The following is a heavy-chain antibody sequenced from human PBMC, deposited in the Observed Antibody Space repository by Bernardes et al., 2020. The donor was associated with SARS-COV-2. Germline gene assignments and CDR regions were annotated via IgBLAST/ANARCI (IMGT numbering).Heavy chain of an antibody. J-gene: IGHJ4*02. D-gene: IGHD3-22*01. CDR2: FDPEDGET. Sequence: ASVTVSCKVSGYTLTELSMHLVRQAPGQGLEWMGGFDPEDGETIYPQKFQGRVTMTEDTSTDTAYMEMSSLRSEDTAVYYCATGPSGFFDYWGQGTLVTVAS. V-gene: IGHV1-24*01. CDR3: ATGPSGFFDY. CDR1: GYTLTELS.